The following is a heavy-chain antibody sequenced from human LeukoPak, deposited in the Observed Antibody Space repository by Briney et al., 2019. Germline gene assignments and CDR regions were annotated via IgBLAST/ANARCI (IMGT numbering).Heavy chain of an antibody. CDR1: GGSISSGSYY. V-gene: IGHV4-61*02. J-gene: IGHJ3*02. CDR3: ARGGFGVVPAADDAFDI. CDR2: IYTSGST. D-gene: IGHD2-2*01. Sequence: PSETLSLTCTVSGGSISSGSYYWSWIRQPAGKGLEWIGRIYTSGSTNYNPSLKSRVTISVDTSKNQFSLKLSSVTAADTAVYYCARGGFGVVPAADDAFDIWGQGTMVTVSS.